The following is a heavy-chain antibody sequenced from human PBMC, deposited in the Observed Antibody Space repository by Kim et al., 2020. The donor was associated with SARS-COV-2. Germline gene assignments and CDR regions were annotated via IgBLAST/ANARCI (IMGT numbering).Heavy chain of an antibody. V-gene: IGHV3-9*01. CDR2: ISWNSGSI. Sequence: GGSLRLSCAASGFTFDDYAMHWVRQAPGKGLEWVSGISWNSGSIGYADSVKGRFTISRDNAKNSLYLQMNSLRAEDTALYYCAKDMGDYSSGWYVAFDIWGQGTMVTVSS. J-gene: IGHJ3*02. D-gene: IGHD6-19*01. CDR3: AKDMGDYSSGWYVAFDI. CDR1: GFTFDDYA.